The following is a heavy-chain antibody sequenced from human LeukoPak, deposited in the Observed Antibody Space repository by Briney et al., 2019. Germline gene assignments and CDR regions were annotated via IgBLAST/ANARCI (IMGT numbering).Heavy chain of an antibody. CDR3: ARGDGYNFFDS. CDR1: GFTVSRNY. Sequence: QPGGSLRLSSAASGFTVSRNYMGWVRQAPGKGLEWVSVIYIDGNTYYADSVRGRFTISRDNSKNTVYLQMNSLRAEDTAVYYCARGDGYNFFDSWGQGTLVTVSS. CDR2: IYIDGNT. D-gene: IGHD5-24*01. J-gene: IGHJ4*02. V-gene: IGHV3-66*01.